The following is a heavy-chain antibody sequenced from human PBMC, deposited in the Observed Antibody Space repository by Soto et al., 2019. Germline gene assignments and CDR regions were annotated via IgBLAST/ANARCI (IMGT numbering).Heavy chain of an antibody. J-gene: IGHJ6*02. D-gene: IGHD6-19*01. CDR2: INHSGST. Sequence: PSENLSLTCAVYGGSFSGYYWSWIRQPPGKGLEWIGEINHSGSTNYNPSLKSRVTISVDTSKNQFSLKLSSVTAADTAVYYCARDDNRCGSGWSSRPFPYWFYAMDIWGQGTMVTVSS. V-gene: IGHV4-34*01. CDR1: GGSFSGYY. CDR3: ARDDNRCGSGWSSRPFPYWFYAMDI.